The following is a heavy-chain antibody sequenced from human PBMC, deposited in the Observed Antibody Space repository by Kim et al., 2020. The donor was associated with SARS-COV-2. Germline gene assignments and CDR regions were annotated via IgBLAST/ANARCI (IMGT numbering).Heavy chain of an antibody. D-gene: IGHD2-15*01. CDR2: IIPMFGKA. Sequence: SVKVSCKASGGTFSNYAISWVRQAPGQGLEWMGGIIPMFGKANYAQKFQGRVTITADESTSTAYMEVSSLRSEDTAVYYCARGRQVADTKSFDYWGQGTLVTVSS. CDR1: GGTFSNYA. J-gene: IGHJ4*02. CDR3: ARGRQVADTKSFDY. V-gene: IGHV1-69*13.